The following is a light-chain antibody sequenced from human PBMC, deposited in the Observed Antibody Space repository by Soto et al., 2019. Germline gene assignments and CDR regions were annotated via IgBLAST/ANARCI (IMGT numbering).Light chain of an antibody. CDR3: QQSYSNPRT. CDR2: AAT. Sequence: DIQMTQSPSSLSASVGDRVTITCRASQGISTYLNWYQQKPGKAPNLLIYAATTLQSGVPSRFSGSGSGTDFTLTISSLQPEDFATYYCQQSYSNPRTFGQGIKVDIK. V-gene: IGKV1-39*01. CDR1: QGISTY. J-gene: IGKJ1*01.